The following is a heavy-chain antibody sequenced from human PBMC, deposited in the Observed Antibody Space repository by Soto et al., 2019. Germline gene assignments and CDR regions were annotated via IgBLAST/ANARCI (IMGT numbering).Heavy chain of an antibody. J-gene: IGHJ5*02. Sequence: QVQLQESGPGLVKPSQTLSLTCTVSGGSISSGGYYWSWIRQHPGKGLEWIGYIYYSGSTYYNPXXXXRVTISVDXXKXXXXXKLSSVXXXXXXXXYCARGIAAXXXXXXPWGQG. CDR2: IYYSGST. CDR3: CARGIAAXXXXXXP. D-gene: IGHD6-13*01. CDR1: GGSISSGGYY. V-gene: IGHV4-31*03.